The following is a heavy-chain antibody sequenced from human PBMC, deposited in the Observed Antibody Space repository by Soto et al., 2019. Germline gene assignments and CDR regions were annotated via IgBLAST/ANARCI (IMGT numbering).Heavy chain of an antibody. CDR3: ARGPCSGCPFDY. CDR2: IYYSGST. D-gene: IGHD6-19*01. V-gene: IGHV4-4*02. CDR1: GGSISNTDW. J-gene: IGHJ4*02. Sequence: QVQLQESGPGLVKPSGTLSLACAVSGGSISNTDWWTWVRQPPEKGLEWIGEIYYSGSTNYNPSLKSRLTISVDKSKNQFSLKLSSVTAADTAVYYCARGPCSGCPFDYWGQGTLVTVSS.